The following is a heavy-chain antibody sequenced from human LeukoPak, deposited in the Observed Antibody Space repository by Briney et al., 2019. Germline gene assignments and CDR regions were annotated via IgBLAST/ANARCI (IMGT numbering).Heavy chain of an antibody. V-gene: IGHV3-48*02. CDR3: VRGSLAGTPHHSIDY. Sequence: GESLKISCAASGFTFSGYSLNWVRQSPGRRLEWLSFIGAGGRTTYYADSVTGRFTISRDNAKNTLFLQMNSLRDEDKAVYYCVRGSLAGTPHHSIDYWGQGALVTVSS. CDR2: IGAGGRTT. D-gene: IGHD6-19*01. J-gene: IGHJ4*02. CDR1: GFTFSGYS.